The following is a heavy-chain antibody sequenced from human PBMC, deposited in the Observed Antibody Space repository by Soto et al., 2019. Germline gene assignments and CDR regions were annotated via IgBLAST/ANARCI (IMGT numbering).Heavy chain of an antibody. CDR1: GFSLSTSGVG. V-gene: IGHV2-5*01. D-gene: IGHD6-13*01. J-gene: IGHJ4*01. Sequence: QITLKESGPPLVKPTQTLTLTCTFSGFSLSTSGVGVGWIRQPPGKDLEWRGIIFWNDDKYYSPTLKTKHSNTKDTSKHQVAHIISNVAPEYTATYFCAHRFGASRYDYWGQGTLVTVSS. CDR2: IFWNDDK. CDR3: AHRFGASRYDY.